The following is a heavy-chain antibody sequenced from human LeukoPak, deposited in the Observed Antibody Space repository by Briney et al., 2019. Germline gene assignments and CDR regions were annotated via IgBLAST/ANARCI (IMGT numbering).Heavy chain of an antibody. CDR1: GFSLGTNGVA. Sequence: SGPTLVKPTQTLTLTCSFSGFSLGTNGVAVGWIRQPPGKALEWLALIYWDDDKRYSPSLRSRLTITKDTSKNQVVLTMTNMDPVDTATYYRAHSKTGLLTLYYFDYWGQGALVTVSS. D-gene: IGHD2/OR15-2a*01. CDR2: IYWDDDK. CDR3: AHSKTGLLTLYYFDY. V-gene: IGHV2-5*02. J-gene: IGHJ4*02.